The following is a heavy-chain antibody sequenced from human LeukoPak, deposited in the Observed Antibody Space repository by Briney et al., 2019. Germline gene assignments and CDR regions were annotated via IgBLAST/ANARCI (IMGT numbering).Heavy chain of an antibody. J-gene: IGHJ4*02. V-gene: IGHV3-23*01. CDR1: GFTFSSYA. CDR2: ISGSGGST. CDR3: ARGCSGGSCYIH. Sequence: SGGSLRLSCAASGFTFSSYAMSWVRQAPGKGLEWVSAISGSGGSTYYADSVKGRFTISRDNAKNSLYLQMNSLRAEDMAVYYCARGCSGGSCYIHWGQGTLVTVSS. D-gene: IGHD2-15*01.